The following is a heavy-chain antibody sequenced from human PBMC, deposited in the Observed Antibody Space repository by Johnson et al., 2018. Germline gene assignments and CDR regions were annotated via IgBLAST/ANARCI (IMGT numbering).Heavy chain of an antibody. CDR3: ERGAKAFGVVYYYGMYV. J-gene: IGHJ6*02. Sequence: VQLVESGGALIQPGGSLRLSCAASGFTVSSSYMSWVRQAPGKGLEWVSVIYSDGSTYYADPVKGRFTISRDNSKNTLYLQMDSLRAEDTAGDYRERGAKAFGVVYYYGMYVWGQGTTVSVSS. CDR1: GFTVSSSY. CDR2: IYSDGST. D-gene: IGHD3-3*01. V-gene: IGHV3-53*01.